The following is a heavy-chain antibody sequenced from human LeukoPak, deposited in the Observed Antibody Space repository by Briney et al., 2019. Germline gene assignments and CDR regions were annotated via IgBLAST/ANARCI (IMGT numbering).Heavy chain of an antibody. D-gene: IGHD3/OR15-3a*01. CDR2: ISFDGTIK. V-gene: IGHV3-30-3*01. CDR1: GFILSPYF. CDR3: ARDMLFGESVYNWFDP. J-gene: IGHJ5*02. Sequence: GGSLRLSCAASGFILSPYFMHWVRQAPGKGLEWVAVISFDGTIKYYGDSVNGRFTISRDNAKNTLYLQMNSLRGEDTAVYYCARDMLFGESVYNWFDPWGQGTLVTVSS.